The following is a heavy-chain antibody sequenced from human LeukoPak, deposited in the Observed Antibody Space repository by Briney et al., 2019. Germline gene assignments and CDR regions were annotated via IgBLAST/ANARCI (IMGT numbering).Heavy chain of an antibody. Sequence: ASVKVSCKASGYTFTGYYMHWVRQAPGQGLEWMGWINPNSGGTNYAQKLQGRVTMTRDTSISTAYMELSRLRSDDTAVYYCARDKGYYYDSSGYFLEYYYYMDVWGKGTTVTVSS. J-gene: IGHJ6*03. V-gene: IGHV1-2*02. CDR3: ARDKGYYYDSSGYFLEYYYYMDV. CDR1: GYTFTGYY. D-gene: IGHD3-22*01. CDR2: INPNSGGT.